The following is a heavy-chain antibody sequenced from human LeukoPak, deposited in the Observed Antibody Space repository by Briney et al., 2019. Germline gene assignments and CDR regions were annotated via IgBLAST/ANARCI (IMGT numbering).Heavy chain of an antibody. CDR2: INSDGSST. CDR3: ARGLTQMATILAPFDY. V-gene: IGHV3-74*01. J-gene: IGHJ4*02. D-gene: IGHD5-24*01. CDR1: GFTFSSYW. Sequence: PGGSLRLSCAASGFTFSSYWMHWVRHAPGKGLVWVSRINSDGSSTIYADSVKGRFTISRDNAKTSLYLQMNSLRAEDTAVYYCARGLTQMATILAPFDYWGQGTLVTVSS.